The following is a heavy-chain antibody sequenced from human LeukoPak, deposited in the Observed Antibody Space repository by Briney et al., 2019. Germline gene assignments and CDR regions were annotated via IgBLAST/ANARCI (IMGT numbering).Heavy chain of an antibody. CDR2: ISGSGGST. CDR1: GFTFSSYA. D-gene: IGHD3-10*01. CDR3: AKDLTVRGVIMGAFDI. Sequence: GGSLRLSCAASGFTFSSYAMSWVRQAPGKGLEWVSAISGSGGSTYYADSVKGRFTISRDNSKNTLYLQMNSLRAEDTAVYYCAKDLTVRGVIMGAFDIWGQGTMVTVSS. V-gene: IGHV3-23*01. J-gene: IGHJ3*02.